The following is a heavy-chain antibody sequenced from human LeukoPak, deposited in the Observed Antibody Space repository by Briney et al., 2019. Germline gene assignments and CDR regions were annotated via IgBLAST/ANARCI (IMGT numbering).Heavy chain of an antibody. D-gene: IGHD3-22*01. J-gene: IGHJ4*02. CDR3: ARTIVDGFDY. CDR2: IIPIFGTV. Sequence: ASVRVSCKASGGTYSSYALSWVRQAPGQGLEWMGGIIPIFGTVNYAQKFQGRVTITADESTSTAYMELSSLRSDDTAVYYCARTIVDGFDYWGQGTLVTVSS. V-gene: IGHV1-69*13. CDR1: GGTYSSYA.